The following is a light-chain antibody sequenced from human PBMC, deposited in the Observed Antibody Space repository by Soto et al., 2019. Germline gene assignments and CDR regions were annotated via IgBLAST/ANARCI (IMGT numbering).Light chain of an antibody. Sequence: DIPLTQSPSSLSASVGARVTITCRVSQGISTYLNWYRQKPGKVPSLLIYSASNLQSGVPSRFSSSGSGTDFTLTISSLQPEDVATFYGQRTYIARSLSTFGQGTKLEIK. CDR3: QRTYIARSLST. V-gene: IGKV1-27*01. CDR2: SAS. CDR1: QGISTY. J-gene: IGKJ2*01.